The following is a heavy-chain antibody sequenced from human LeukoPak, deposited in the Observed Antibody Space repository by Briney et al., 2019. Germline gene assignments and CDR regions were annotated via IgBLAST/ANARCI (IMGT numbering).Heavy chain of an antibody. D-gene: IGHD5-18*01. Sequence: GGSLRLSCAASGFTFSSYSMSWVRQAPGKGLEWVGFIRSKAYGGTTEYAASVKGRFTISRDDSKSIAYLQMNSLKTEDTAVYYCTRSRGYSYGYVDYWGQGTLVTVSS. CDR1: GFTFSSYS. J-gene: IGHJ4*02. CDR3: TRSRGYSYGYVDY. V-gene: IGHV3-49*04. CDR2: IRSKAYGGTT.